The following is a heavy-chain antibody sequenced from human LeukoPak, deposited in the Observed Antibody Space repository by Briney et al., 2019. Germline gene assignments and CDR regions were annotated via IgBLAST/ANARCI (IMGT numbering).Heavy chain of an antibody. V-gene: IGHV3-30*04. CDR3: ASALYYDSSGYYGPLDY. J-gene: IGHJ4*02. D-gene: IGHD3-22*01. CDR2: ISYDGSNK. Sequence: GGSLRLSCAASEFTFSSYAMHWVRQAPGKGLEWVAVISYDGSNKYYADSVKGRFTISRDNSKNTLYLQMNSLRAEDTAVYYCASALYYDSSGYYGPLDYWGQGTLVTVSS. CDR1: EFTFSSYA.